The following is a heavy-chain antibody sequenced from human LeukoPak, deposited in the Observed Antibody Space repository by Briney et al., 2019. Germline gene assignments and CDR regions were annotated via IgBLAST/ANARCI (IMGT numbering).Heavy chain of an antibody. CDR3: ARGREPARPPLGY. Sequence: PSETLSLTCTVSGGSISSYYWSWVRQPPGKGLEWIGYIYYSGSTNYNPSLKSRVTISVDTSKNQFSLKLSSVTAADTAVYFCARGREPARPPLGYWGQGTLVTVSS. CDR1: GGSISSYY. CDR2: IYYSGST. D-gene: IGHD1-14*01. V-gene: IGHV4-59*12. J-gene: IGHJ4*02.